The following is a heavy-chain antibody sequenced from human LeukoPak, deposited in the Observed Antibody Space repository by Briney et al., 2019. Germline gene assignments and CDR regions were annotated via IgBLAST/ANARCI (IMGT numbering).Heavy chain of an antibody. D-gene: IGHD1-26*01. CDR2: IWYDGSKK. J-gene: IGHJ4*02. CDR3: ARLSGSFLDY. CDR1: GFTFSRDG. V-gene: IGHV3-33*01. Sequence: GGSLRLSCAASGFTFSRDGMHWVRQAQGKGLEWVAVIWYDGSKKYYADSVKGRFTISRDNSKNTMSLQMNSLRAEDTAVYYCARLSGSFLDYWGQGTLVTVSS.